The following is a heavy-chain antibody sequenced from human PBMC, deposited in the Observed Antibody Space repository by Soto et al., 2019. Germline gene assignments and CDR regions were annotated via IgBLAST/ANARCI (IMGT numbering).Heavy chain of an antibody. J-gene: IGHJ4*02. Sequence: SLRLSCAASGFTFDDYAMHWVRQAPGKGLEWVSGISWNSGSIGYADSVKGRFTISRDNAKNSLYLQMNSLRAEDTALYYCAKDGEIRWSKYYFDYWGQGTLVTVSS. CDR1: GFTFDDYA. D-gene: IGHD2-8*01. V-gene: IGHV3-9*01. CDR2: ISWNSGSI. CDR3: AKDGEIRWSKYYFDY.